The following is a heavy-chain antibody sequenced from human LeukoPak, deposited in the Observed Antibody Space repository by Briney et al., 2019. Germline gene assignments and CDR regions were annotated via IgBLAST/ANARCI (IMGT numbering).Heavy chain of an antibody. V-gene: IGHV1-24*01. CDR2: FDPEDGET. CDR1: GYTLTELS. Sequence: ASVKVSCKVSGYTLTELSMHWVRQAPGKGLEWMGGFDPEDGETIYAQKFQGRVTMTEDTSTDTAYMELSSLRSEDTAVYYCATDWPLGVAGTRAEGPHYYYGMDVWGQGTTVTVSS. J-gene: IGHJ6*02. D-gene: IGHD6-19*01. CDR3: ATDWPLGVAGTRAEGPHYYYGMDV.